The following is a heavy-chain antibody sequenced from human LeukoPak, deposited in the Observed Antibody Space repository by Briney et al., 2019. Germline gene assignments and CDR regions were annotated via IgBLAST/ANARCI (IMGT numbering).Heavy chain of an antibody. J-gene: IGHJ3*02. D-gene: IGHD3-22*01. CDR2: ILYDGSNK. CDR3: AKAKDNNYYDSSGSLDAFDI. V-gene: IGHV3-30*02. Sequence: GGSLRLSCAASRFTFSTYWMHWVRQAPGKGLWWVAFILYDGSNKYYAESVKGRFTISRDNSKNTLYLQMNSLRAEDTAVYYCAKAKDNNYYDSSGSLDAFDIWGQGTMVTVSS. CDR1: RFTFSTYW.